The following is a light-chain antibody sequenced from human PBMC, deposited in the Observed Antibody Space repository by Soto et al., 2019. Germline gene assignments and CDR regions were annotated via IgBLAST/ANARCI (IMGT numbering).Light chain of an antibody. V-gene: IGKV2-28*01. CDR3: MQARQTPRT. CDR1: QSLLDSDRYNY. J-gene: IGKJ1*01. CDR2: LGS. Sequence: ILMTQSPLSLPFTPGGRASISWMSRQSLLDSDRYNYLDWYLQKPGQSPQLLIYLGSNRASGVPDRFSGSGSGTDFTLKISRVEAEDVGVYYCMQARQTPRTFGQGTKVEI.